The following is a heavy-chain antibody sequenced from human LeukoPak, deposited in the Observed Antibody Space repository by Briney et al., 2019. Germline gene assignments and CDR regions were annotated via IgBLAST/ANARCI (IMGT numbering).Heavy chain of an antibody. Sequence: SETLSLTCTVSGGSISNGNYYWGWIRQPPGKGLEWIGSIYYSGSTDYNPSLKSRVTISLDTSKNQFSLKVNSVTAADTAVYYCAKRGSNTWSDFDYWGQGTLVTVSS. CDR1: GGSISNGNYY. J-gene: IGHJ4*02. V-gene: IGHV4-39*07. CDR2: IYYSGST. D-gene: IGHD6-13*01. CDR3: AKRGSNTWSDFDY.